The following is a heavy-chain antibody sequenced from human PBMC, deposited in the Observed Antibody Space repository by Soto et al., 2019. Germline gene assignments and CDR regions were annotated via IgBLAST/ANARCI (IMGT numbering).Heavy chain of an antibody. CDR1: GGSFSGYY. J-gene: IGHJ6*03. D-gene: IGHD6-13*01. CDR3: ARNRRERIAAAGKVPSYYYMDV. CDR2: INHSGST. V-gene: IGHV4-34*01. Sequence: SETLSLTCAVYGGSFSGYYLSWIRQPPGKGLEWIGEINHSGSTNYNPSLKSRVTISVDTSKNQFSLKLSSVTAADAAVYYCARNRRERIAAAGKVPSYYYMDVWGKGTTVTVSS.